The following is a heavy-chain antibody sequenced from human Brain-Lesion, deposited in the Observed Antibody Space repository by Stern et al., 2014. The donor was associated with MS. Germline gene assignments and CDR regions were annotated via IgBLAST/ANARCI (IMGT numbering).Heavy chain of an antibody. CDR3: AKDGPALVTNWFDP. CDR2: IIPIFGSP. CDR1: GGTFGTYP. V-gene: IGHV1-69*06. D-gene: IGHD5-18*01. J-gene: IGHJ5*02. Sequence: VQLVHSGPEVKKPGSSVQVSCKASGGTFGTYPITWVRQAPGQGLEWMGRIIPIFGSPNYAQKFQGRVTISADRSTTTVYMKLSSLKSDDAAVYYCAKDGPALVTNWFDPWGRGTLVTVSS.